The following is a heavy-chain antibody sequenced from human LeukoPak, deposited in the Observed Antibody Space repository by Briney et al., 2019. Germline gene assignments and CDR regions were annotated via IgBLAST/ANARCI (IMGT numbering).Heavy chain of an antibody. Sequence: SETLSLTCTVSGGSISSYYWSWIRQPPGKGLEWIGYIYHSGSTNYNPSLKSRVTISVDTSKNQFSLKLSSVTAADTAVYYCVGTVAGTDHYFDYWGQGTLVTVSS. CDR3: VGTVAGTDHYFDY. CDR2: IYHSGST. CDR1: GGSISSYY. D-gene: IGHD6-19*01. J-gene: IGHJ4*02. V-gene: IGHV4-59*08.